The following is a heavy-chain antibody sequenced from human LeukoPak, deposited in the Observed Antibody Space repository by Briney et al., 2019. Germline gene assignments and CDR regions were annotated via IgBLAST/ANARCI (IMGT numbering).Heavy chain of an antibody. J-gene: IGHJ6*02. Sequence: ASVKVSCKVSGYTLTELSMHWVRQAPGKGLEWMGGFDPGDGETIYAQKFQGRVTMTEDTSTDTAYMELSSLRSEDTAVYYCATLDGSYYYYYGMDVWGQGTTVTVSS. CDR3: ATLDGSYYYYYGMDV. CDR2: FDPGDGET. V-gene: IGHV1-24*01. D-gene: IGHD1-26*01. CDR1: GYTLTELS.